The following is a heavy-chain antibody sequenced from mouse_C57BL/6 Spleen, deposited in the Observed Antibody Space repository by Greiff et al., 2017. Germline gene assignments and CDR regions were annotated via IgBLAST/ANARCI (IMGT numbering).Heavy chain of an antibody. D-gene: IGHD2-4*01. V-gene: IGHV1-22*01. J-gene: IGHJ2*01. CDR1: GYTFTDYN. CDR2: INPNNGGT. CDR3: ARDGDDYDGFDY. Sequence: VQLQQSGPELVKPGASVKMSCKASGYTFTDYNMHWVKQSHGKSLEWIGYINPNNGGTSYNQKFKGKATLTVNKSSSTAYMELRSLTSEDSAVYYCARDGDDYDGFDYWGQGTTLTVSS.